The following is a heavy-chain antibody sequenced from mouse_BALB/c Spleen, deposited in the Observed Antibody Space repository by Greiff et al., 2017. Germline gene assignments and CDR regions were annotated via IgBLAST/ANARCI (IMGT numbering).Heavy chain of an antibody. Sequence: DVQLQESGGGLVKPGGSLKLSCAASGFTFSSYAMSWVRQTPEKRLEWVASISSGGSTYYPDSVKGRFTISRDNARNILYLQMSSLRSEDTAMYYCARGGYYGSSYGYYAMDYWGQGTSVTVSS. CDR3: ARGGYYGSSYGYYAMDY. CDR2: ISSGGST. CDR1: GFTFSSYA. V-gene: IGHV5-6-5*01. J-gene: IGHJ4*01. D-gene: IGHD1-1*01.